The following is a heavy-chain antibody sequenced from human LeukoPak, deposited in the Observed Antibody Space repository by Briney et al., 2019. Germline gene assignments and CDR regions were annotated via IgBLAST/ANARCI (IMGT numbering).Heavy chain of an antibody. Sequence: ASVKVSCKASGYTFTGYYMHWVRQAPGQGLEWMGWIYPNSGGTNYPQKFQGSVTMTRDTSISTAYMELSSLRSDDTAVYYCARLWGKYDAFDIWGQGTMVTVSS. J-gene: IGHJ3*02. V-gene: IGHV1-2*02. CDR2: IYPNSGGT. D-gene: IGHD7-27*01. CDR1: GYTFTGYY. CDR3: ARLWGKYDAFDI.